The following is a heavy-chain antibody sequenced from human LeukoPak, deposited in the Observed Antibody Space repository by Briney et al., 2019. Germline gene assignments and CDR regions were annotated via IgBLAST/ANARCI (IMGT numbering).Heavy chain of an antibody. Sequence: SETLSLTCTVSGGSISSYYWSWIRQPPGKGLEWIGYIYYSGSTNYNPSLKSRVTISVDTSKDQFSLKLSSVTAADTAVYYCARHRYYYDSSGFDYRGQGTLVTVSS. CDR2: IYYSGST. CDR1: GGSISSYY. CDR3: ARHRYYYDSSGFDY. V-gene: IGHV4-59*08. J-gene: IGHJ4*02. D-gene: IGHD3-22*01.